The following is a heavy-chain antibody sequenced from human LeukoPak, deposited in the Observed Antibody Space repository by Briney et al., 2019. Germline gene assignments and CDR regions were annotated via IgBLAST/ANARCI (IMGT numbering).Heavy chain of an antibody. J-gene: IGHJ4*02. Sequence: GGSLRLSCAASGFTFNSFGMSWVRQAPGKGLEWLSYISSSSSTIYYADSVKGRFTISRDNSKNTLYLQMNSLRAEDTAVYYCAKTTGLYSSSSEFDYWGQGTLVTVSS. V-gene: IGHV3-48*01. CDR1: GFTFNSFG. CDR2: ISSSSSTI. D-gene: IGHD6-6*01. CDR3: AKTTGLYSSSSEFDY.